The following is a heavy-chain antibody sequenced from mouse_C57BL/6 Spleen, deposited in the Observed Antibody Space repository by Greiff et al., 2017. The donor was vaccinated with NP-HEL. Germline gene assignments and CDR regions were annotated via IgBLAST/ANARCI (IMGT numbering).Heavy chain of an antibody. CDR3: ARYGREYDYDGGFAY. D-gene: IGHD2-4*01. CDR1: GYALSSSR. V-gene: IGHV1-82*01. J-gene: IGHJ3*01. Sequence: VQLQQSGPELVKPGASVKISCKASGYALSSSRMNWVKQRPGKGLEWIGRIYPGDGDTNYNGKFKGKATLTADKSSSTAYMQLSSLTSEDSAVYFCARYGREYDYDGGFAYWRQGTLVTVSA. CDR2: IYPGDGDT.